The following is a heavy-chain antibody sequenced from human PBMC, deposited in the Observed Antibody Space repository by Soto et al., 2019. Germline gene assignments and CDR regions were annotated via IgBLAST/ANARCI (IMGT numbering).Heavy chain of an antibody. CDR2: ISSSSSYT. D-gene: IGHD3-10*01. CDR3: ARHMSPQWFGELSPFDI. CDR1: GFTFSDYY. J-gene: IGHJ3*02. V-gene: IGHV3-11*05. Sequence: QVQLVESGGGLVKPGGSLRLSCAASGFTFSDYYMSWIRQAPGKGLEWVSYISSSSSYTNYADSVKGRFTISRDNAKNSLYLQMNSLRAEDTAVYYCARHMSPQWFGELSPFDIWGQGTMVTVSS.